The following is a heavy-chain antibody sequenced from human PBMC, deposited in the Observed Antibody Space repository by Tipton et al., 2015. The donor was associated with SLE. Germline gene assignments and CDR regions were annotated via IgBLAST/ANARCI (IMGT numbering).Heavy chain of an antibody. CDR1: AGSFTGYY. CDR3: AKSGFGPGSYFHH. V-gene: IGHV4-34*01. Sequence: LRLSCKVSAGSFTGYYWSWVRQSPTKGLEWIGEIDHTGSTNYNPALKSRVTISVDTSKNQFSLRQTSVTAADTAVYYCAKSGFGPGSYFHHWGQGTLVSVSS. CDR2: IDHTGST. J-gene: IGHJ1*01. D-gene: IGHD5-12*01.